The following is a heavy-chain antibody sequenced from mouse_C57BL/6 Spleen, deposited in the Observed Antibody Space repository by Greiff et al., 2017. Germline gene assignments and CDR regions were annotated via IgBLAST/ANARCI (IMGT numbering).Heavy chain of an antibody. J-gene: IGHJ1*03. CDR3: ARPEGIQGYFDV. V-gene: IGHV5-17*01. Sequence: DVKLVESGGGLVKPGGSLKLSCAASGFTFSDYGMHWVRQAPEKGLEWVAYISSGSSTIYYADTVKGRFTISRDNAKNTLFLQMTSLRSEDTAMYYCARPEGIQGYFDVWGTGTTVTVSS. CDR1: GFTFSDYG. CDR2: ISSGSSTI.